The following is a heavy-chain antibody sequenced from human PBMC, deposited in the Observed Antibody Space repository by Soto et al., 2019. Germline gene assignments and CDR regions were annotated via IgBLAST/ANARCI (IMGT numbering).Heavy chain of an antibody. CDR2: ISYDGSNK. D-gene: IGHD6-6*01. Sequence: QVQLVESGGGVVQPGRSLRLSCAASGFTFSSYGMHWVRQAPGKGLEWVAVISYDGSNKYYADSVKGRFTISRDNSKNTLYLQMNSLRADDTAVYYCAKERREQLVRFVYYYYGMDVWGQGTTVTVSS. V-gene: IGHV3-30*18. CDR3: AKERREQLVRFVYYYYGMDV. J-gene: IGHJ6*02. CDR1: GFTFSSYG.